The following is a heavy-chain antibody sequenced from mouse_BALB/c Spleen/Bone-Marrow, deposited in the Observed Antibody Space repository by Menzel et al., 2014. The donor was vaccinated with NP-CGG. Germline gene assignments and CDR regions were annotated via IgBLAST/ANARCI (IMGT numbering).Heavy chain of an antibody. D-gene: IGHD1-2*01. CDR3: ARMHYYGYVAY. V-gene: IGHV4-1*02. Sequence: DVHLVESGGGLVQPGGSLKLSCAASGFDFSRYWMSWVRQAPGKGIEWIGEINPDSSTINYTPSLKDKFIISRDNAKNTLYLQMSKVRSEDTALYYCARMHYYGYVAYWGQGTLVTVSA. CDR1: GFDFSRYW. CDR2: INPDSSTI. J-gene: IGHJ3*01.